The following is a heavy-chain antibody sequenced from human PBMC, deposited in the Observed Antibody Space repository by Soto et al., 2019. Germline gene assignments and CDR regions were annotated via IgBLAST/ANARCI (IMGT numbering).Heavy chain of an antibody. J-gene: IGHJ6*03. V-gene: IGHV4-59*01. CDR2: IYYSGST. CDR1: GCSISSYY. D-gene: IGHD3-10*01. Sequence: PSETLSLTCTVSGCSISSYYWSWIRQPPGKGLEWIGYIYYSGSTNYNPSLKSRVTISVDTSKNQFSLKLSSVTAADTAVYYCARDFGVRGENYYYMDVWGKGTTVTVSS. CDR3: ARDFGVRGENYYYMDV.